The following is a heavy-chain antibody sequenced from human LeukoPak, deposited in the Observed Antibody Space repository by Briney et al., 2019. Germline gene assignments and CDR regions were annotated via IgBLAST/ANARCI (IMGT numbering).Heavy chain of an antibody. J-gene: IGHJ4*02. CDR1: GYTFTGYY. D-gene: IGHD3-10*01. V-gene: IGHV1-2*02. Sequence: ASVKVSCKASGYTFTGYYMHWVRQAPGQGLEWMGWINPNTGGTNYAQKFQGRVTMTRDTSITSAYMELIRLTSDDTAVYYCARDSAGSDYWGQGTLVTVSS. CDR2: INPNTGGT. CDR3: ARDSAGSDY.